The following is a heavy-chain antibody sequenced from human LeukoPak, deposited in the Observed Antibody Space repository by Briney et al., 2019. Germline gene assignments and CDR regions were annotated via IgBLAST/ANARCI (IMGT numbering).Heavy chain of an antibody. Sequence: IGEINHSGSTNYNPSLKSRVTISVDTSKNQFSLKLSSVTAADTAVYYCARALYGGHDYGDYWGQGTLVTVSS. CDR2: INHSGST. D-gene: IGHD4/OR15-4a*01. CDR3: ARALYGGHDYGDY. J-gene: IGHJ4*02. V-gene: IGHV4-34*01.